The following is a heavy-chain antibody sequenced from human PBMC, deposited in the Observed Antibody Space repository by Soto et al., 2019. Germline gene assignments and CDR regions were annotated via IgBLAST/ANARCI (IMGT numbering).Heavy chain of an antibody. V-gene: IGHV3-11*05. CDR1: GFTFSDYY. Sequence: QVQLVESGGGLVKPGGSLRLSCAASGFTFSDYYMSWIRQAPGKGLERVSYISSSSSYTNYADSVKGRFTISRDNAKNSLYLQTKTLRAEDPAVYYCASEIEANYYGLAYWGQGTLVAVSS. D-gene: IGHD3-10*01. CDR3: ASEIEANYYGLAY. CDR2: ISSSSSYT. J-gene: IGHJ4*02.